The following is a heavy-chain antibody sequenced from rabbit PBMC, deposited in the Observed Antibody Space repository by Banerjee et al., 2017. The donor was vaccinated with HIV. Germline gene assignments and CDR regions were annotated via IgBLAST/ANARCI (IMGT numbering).Heavy chain of an antibody. D-gene: IGHD1-1*01. CDR3: ARDRFASGSGYYILGYFNL. V-gene: IGHV1S40*01. Sequence: QQLEESGGDLVKPGASLTLTCTASGFSFSSSYYMCWVRQAPGKGLEWIACINIGSSGRTYYASWAKGRFTISKTSSTTVTLQMTSLTAADTATYFCARDRFASGSGYYILGYFNLWGPGTLVTV. CDR1: GFSFSSSYY. J-gene: IGHJ4*01. CDR2: INIGSSGRT.